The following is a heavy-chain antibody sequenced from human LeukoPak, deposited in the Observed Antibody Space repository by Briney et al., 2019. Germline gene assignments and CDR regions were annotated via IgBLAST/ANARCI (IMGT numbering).Heavy chain of an antibody. V-gene: IGHV1-2*04. CDR2: INPNSGGT. CDR3: ARDNGYSSGWPHRGGFDY. J-gene: IGHJ4*02. CDR1: GYTFTGYY. Sequence: GASVKVSCKASGYTFTGYYMHWVRQAPGQGLEWMEWINPNSGGTNYAQKFQGWVTMTRDTSISTAYMELSRLRSDDTAVYYCARDNGYSSGWPHRGGFDYWGQGTLVTVSS. D-gene: IGHD6-19*01.